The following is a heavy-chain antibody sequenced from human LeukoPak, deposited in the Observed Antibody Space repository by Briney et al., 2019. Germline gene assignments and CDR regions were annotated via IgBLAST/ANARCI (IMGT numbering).Heavy chain of an antibody. D-gene: IGHD6-13*01. V-gene: IGHV4-4*07. J-gene: IGHJ6*03. CDR1: GGSISSYY. Sequence: PSETLSLTCTVSGGSISSYYWSWIRQPAGEGLEWVGRIYTSGSTNYNPSLKSRVTMSVDTSKNQFSLKLNSVTAADTAVYYCARVVAAQGYYYYYMDVWGKGTTVTVSS. CDR3: ARVVAAQGYYYYYMDV. CDR2: IYTSGST.